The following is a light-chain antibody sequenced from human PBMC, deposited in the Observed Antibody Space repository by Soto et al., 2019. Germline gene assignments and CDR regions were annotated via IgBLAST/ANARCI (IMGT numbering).Light chain of an antibody. CDR2: DAS. CDR3: QQRSNWGVT. V-gene: IGKV3-11*01. CDR1: QSVSTY. J-gene: IGKJ4*01. Sequence: EIVLTQSPATLSLSPGERATLSCRASQSVSTYLTWYQQKAGQAPRLLIYDASNRATGIPARFSGSGSGTEFTLTISSLEPEDFAFYYCQQRSNWGVTFGGGTKVEIK.